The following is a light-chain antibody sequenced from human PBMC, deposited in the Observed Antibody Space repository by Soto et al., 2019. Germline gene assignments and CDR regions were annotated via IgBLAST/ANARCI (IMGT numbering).Light chain of an antibody. Sequence: DIQMTQSPSSLSASVGDRVSITCRAGQSINRFLNWYQQKPGKAPKLLIYGASSLQSGVPSRFSGSGSGTDFTPTISSLQPEDFATYYCQQGYSSPQTFGQGTKVEIK. V-gene: IGKV1-39*01. CDR2: GAS. J-gene: IGKJ1*01. CDR3: QQGYSSPQT. CDR1: QSINRF.